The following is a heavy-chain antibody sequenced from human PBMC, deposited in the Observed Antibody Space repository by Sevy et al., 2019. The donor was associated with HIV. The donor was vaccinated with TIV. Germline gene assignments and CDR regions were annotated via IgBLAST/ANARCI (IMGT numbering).Heavy chain of an antibody. J-gene: IGHJ6*02. CDR2: ISSSGSTI. CDR1: GFTFSDYY. CDR3: ARATGYCSSTSCRPSSYYYYGMDV. D-gene: IGHD2-2*01. V-gene: IGHV3-11*01. Sequence: GGSLRLSCAASGFTFSDYYMSWIRQAPGKGLEWVSYISSSGSTIYYADSVKGRFTISRDNAKNSLYLQMNSLRAEDTAVYYCARATGYCSSTSCRPSSYYYYGMDVWGQGTTVTVSS.